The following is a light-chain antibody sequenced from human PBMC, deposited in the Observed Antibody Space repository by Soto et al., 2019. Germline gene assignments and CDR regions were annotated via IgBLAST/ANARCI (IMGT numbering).Light chain of an antibody. V-gene: IGKV3-20*01. Sequence: EIVLTQSPATLSLSPVERATLSCRASQSVSSYLAWYQQKPGQAPRLLIYDASNRATGIPDRFSGSGSGTDFTLTISRLEPEDFAVYYCQQYGSSPLTFGGGTKVDIK. CDR3: QQYGSSPLT. J-gene: IGKJ4*01. CDR1: QSVSSY. CDR2: DAS.